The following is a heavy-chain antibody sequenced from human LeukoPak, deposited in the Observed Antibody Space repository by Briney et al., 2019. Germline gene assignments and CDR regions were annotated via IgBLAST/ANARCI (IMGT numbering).Heavy chain of an antibody. CDR2: IWSDATNQ. CDR1: GFAFSHYG. J-gene: IGHJ4*02. V-gene: IGHV3-33*06. CDR3: VKDAQRGFDYSNSLQH. D-gene: IGHD4-11*01. Sequence: GGSLRLSCEASGFAFSHYGMHWVRQAPGKGLEWVAVIWSDATNQYYSDSVKGRFTISRDNFKRTVSLQMNSLRAEDTAVYYCVKDAQRGFDYSNSLQHWGQGSLVTVSS.